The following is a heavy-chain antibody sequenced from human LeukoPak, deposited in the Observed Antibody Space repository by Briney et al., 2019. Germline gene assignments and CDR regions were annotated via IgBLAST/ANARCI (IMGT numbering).Heavy chain of an antibody. Sequence: KPSETLSLTCAVYGGSFSSYYWGWIRQPPGKGLEWIGSIYYSGSTYYNPSLKSRVTISVDTSKNQFSLKLSSVTAPDTAVYYCARYSSSWVDYWGQGTLVTVSS. CDR3: ARYSSSWVDY. D-gene: IGHD6-13*01. J-gene: IGHJ4*02. CDR2: IYYSGST. V-gene: IGHV4-39*01. CDR1: GGSFSSYY.